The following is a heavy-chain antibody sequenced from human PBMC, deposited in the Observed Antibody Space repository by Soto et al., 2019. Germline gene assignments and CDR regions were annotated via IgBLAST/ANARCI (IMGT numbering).Heavy chain of an antibody. V-gene: IGHV4-30-4*01. CDR3: AIYYDILTGYYFDL. CDR1: SGSINSGDYY. J-gene: IGHJ3*01. CDR2: IYYSGST. Sequence: QVQLQESGPGLVKPSETLSLSCTVSSGSINSGDYYWSWIRQPPGKGLEWFGYIYYSGSTYYNPSLKSRVTISVYTSKNQFSLKLSSVTASDTAVYYCAIYYDILTGYYFDLWGQGTMVTVSS. D-gene: IGHD3-9*01.